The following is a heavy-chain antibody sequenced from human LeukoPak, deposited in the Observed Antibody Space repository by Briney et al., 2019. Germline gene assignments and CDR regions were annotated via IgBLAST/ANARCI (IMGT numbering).Heavy chain of an antibody. V-gene: IGHV4-59*08. CDR3: ARGNDY. J-gene: IGHJ4*02. CDR1: GGSISRDY. Sequence: KSSETLSLTCTVSGGSISRDYWSWIRQPPGKGLEWIGYIYYTGSTNYNPSLKSRVTISVDSSKTQVSLKLSSVTAADTAVYYCARGNDYWGQGTLVTVSS. CDR2: IYYTGST.